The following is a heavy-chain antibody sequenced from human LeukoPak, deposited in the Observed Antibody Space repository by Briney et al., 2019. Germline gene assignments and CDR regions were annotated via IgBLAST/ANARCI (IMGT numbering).Heavy chain of an antibody. Sequence: TGGSLKLSCAASGFTFSGSAMHCVRQASGKGLEWVGRIRSKANSYATLYAASVKGRFTISRDDSKNTAYLQMNSLKTEDTAVYYCTRPLDYDSSGPDAFDIWGQGTMVTVSS. CDR1: GFTFSGSA. D-gene: IGHD3-22*01. J-gene: IGHJ3*02. CDR2: IRSKANSYAT. V-gene: IGHV3-73*01. CDR3: TRPLDYDSSGPDAFDI.